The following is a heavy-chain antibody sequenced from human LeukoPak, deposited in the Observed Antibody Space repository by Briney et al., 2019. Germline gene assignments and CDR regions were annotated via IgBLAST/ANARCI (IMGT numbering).Heavy chain of an antibody. CDR1: GFTFSNYA. CDR2: ISYDGTNK. J-gene: IGHJ6*03. V-gene: IGHV3-30*04. D-gene: IGHD3-3*01. CDR3: VRGQRAHVEWSSYMDV. Sequence: GRALRLSCAASGFTFSNYAMLWVRQAPGKGLGWMSVISYDGTNKYFAASVKGRFTISRDNSKNTLYLQMNSLRGEDTAVYYCVRGQRAHVEWSSYMDVWGKGTTVTVSS.